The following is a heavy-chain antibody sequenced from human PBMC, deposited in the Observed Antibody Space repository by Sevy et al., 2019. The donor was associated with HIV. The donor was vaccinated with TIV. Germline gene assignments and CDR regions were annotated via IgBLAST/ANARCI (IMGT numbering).Heavy chain of an antibody. D-gene: IGHD1-26*01. CDR2: IFPGDSDT. V-gene: IGHV5-51*01. CDR3: ARSHTYQEWYSGSPHAFDI. J-gene: IGHJ3*02. CDR1: GYSFTSYW. Sequence: GESLKISCKGSGYSFTSYWIGWVRQMPGKGLEWMGVIFPGDSDTRYSPSFQGQVTISADKSITTAYLQWSSLKASDTAMYYCARSHTYQEWYSGSPHAFDIWGQGTMVTVSS.